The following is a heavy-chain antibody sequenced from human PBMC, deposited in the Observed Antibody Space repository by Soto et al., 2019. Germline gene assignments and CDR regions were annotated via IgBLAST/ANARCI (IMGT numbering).Heavy chain of an antibody. CDR2: ISGRGTST. V-gene: IGHV3-23*01. Sequence: SGGSLRLSCAASRLTFVRYAMSWARQAPGKGLEWVSGISGRGTSTYYADSVKGRFTISRDNSNNTLYLQMDNLRAEDTAVYYCAKAFYREEDGYNSFDYWGQGTMVTVS. J-gene: IGHJ4*02. D-gene: IGHD2-21*01. CDR1: RLTFVRYA. CDR3: AKAFYREEDGYNSFDY.